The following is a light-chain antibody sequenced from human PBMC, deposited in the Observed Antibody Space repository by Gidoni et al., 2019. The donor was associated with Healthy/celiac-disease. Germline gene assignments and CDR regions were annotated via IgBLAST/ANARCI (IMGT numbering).Light chain of an antibody. V-gene: IGKV3-15*01. Sequence: EIVITPSEATMSVSPGERATLSCRASQSVSSNLAWYQQKPGQAPRLLIYCASTRATGIPARFTCSGSCTAFTPLTSSLQSEDFAVSYCQQYNNCPPLTFGQGTRLEIK. J-gene: IGKJ5*01. CDR3: QQYNNCPPLT. CDR2: CAS. CDR1: QSVSSN.